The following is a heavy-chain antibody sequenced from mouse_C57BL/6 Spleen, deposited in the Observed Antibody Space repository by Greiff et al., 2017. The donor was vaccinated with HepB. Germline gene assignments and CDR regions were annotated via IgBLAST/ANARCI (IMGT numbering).Heavy chain of an antibody. D-gene: IGHD1-1*01. CDR2: IDPETGGT. J-gene: IGHJ2*01. V-gene: IGHV1-15*01. CDR3: TSYYYGSSYDY. Sequence: QVQLQQSGAELVRPGASVTLSCKASGYTFTDYEMHWVKQTPVHGLEWIGAIDPETGGTAYTQKFKGKAILTADKSSSTAYMELRSLTSEDSAVYYCTSYYYGSSYDYWGQGTTLTVSS. CDR1: GYTFTDYE.